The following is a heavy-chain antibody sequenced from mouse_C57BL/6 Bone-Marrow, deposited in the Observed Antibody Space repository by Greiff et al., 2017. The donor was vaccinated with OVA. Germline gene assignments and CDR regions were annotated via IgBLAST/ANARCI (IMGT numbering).Heavy chain of an antibody. V-gene: IGHV6-3*01. CDR2: IRLKSDNYAT. J-gene: IGHJ3*01. CDR1: GFTFSNYW. CDR3: TGRRWLGSY. Sequence: EVKVVESGGGLVQPGGSMKLSCVASGFTFSNYWMNWVRQSPEKGLEWVAQIRLKSDNYATHYAESVKGRFTISRDDSKSSVYLQMNNLRAEDTGIYYCTGRRWLGSYWGQGTLVTVSA. D-gene: IGHD2-3*01.